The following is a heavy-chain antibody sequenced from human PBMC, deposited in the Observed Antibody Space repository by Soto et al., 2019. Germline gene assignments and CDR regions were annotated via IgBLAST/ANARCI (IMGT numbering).Heavy chain of an antibody. V-gene: IGHV3-74*01. CDR2: FGGDENYT. D-gene: IGHD3-3*01. Sequence: PGGSLRLSCGASEFSGKRYWMHWVRQAPGKGLVWLSRFGGDENYTDYADSVRGRFTISRDIAKNTIYLQMNSLRDEDTAVYYCGKGKELGVVRYGLDAWGQGTTVTVSS. CDR3: GKGKELGVVRYGLDA. J-gene: IGHJ6*02. CDR1: EFSGKRYW.